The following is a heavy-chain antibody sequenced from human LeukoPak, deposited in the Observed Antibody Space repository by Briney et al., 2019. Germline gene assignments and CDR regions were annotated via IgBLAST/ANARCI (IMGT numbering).Heavy chain of an antibody. D-gene: IGHD6-19*01. Sequence: ASVTVSCKASGYTFTSYGISWVRQAPGQGLEWMGWISTYNGNTNYAQNLQGRVTMTTDTSTSTAYMELRSLRSDDTAVYYCARDKPLRIPGIAVAGPRGYYYGMDVWGQGTTVTVSS. CDR3: ARDKPLRIPGIAVAGPRGYYYGMDV. V-gene: IGHV1-18*01. CDR1: GYTFTSYG. J-gene: IGHJ6*02. CDR2: ISTYNGNT.